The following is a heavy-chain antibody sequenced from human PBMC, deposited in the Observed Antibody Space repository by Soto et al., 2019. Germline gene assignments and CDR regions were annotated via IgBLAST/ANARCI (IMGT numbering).Heavy chain of an antibody. J-gene: IGHJ4*02. Sequence: QVQLVESGGGVVQPGRSLRLSCAASGFTFSGYAMHWVRQAPGKGLEWVAIISYDGSNKYYADSVKGRFTISRDNSKNTLYLQMNSLRADDTAVYYCARDLGGAIDCWGQGTLITVSS. CDR1: GFTFSGYA. CDR2: ISYDGSNK. CDR3: ARDLGGAIDC. V-gene: IGHV3-30-3*01. D-gene: IGHD3-16*01.